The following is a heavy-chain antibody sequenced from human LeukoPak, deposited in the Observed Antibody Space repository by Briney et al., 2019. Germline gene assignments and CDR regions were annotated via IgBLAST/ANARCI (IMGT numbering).Heavy chain of an antibody. Sequence: PSETLSLTCTVSGGSISSYYWSWIRQPPGKGLEWLGYIYYSGSTNYNPSLKSRVTISVDTFKNQFSLKLSSVTAADTAVYYCARDPPAVGGFDYWGQGTLVTVSS. V-gene: IGHV4-59*01. CDR1: GGSISSYY. CDR3: ARDPPAVGGFDY. D-gene: IGHD6-19*01. J-gene: IGHJ4*02. CDR2: IYYSGST.